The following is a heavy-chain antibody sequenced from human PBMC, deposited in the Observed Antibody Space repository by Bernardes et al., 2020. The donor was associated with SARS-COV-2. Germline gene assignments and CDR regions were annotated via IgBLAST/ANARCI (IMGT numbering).Heavy chain of an antibody. D-gene: IGHD2-21*02. CDR1: GYTFTRYG. CDR2: INTKDGNT. V-gene: IGHV1-18*01. J-gene: IGHJ5*02. CDR3: ARGFYIGDFDSPRFDP. Sequence: ASVKVSCKASGYTFTRYGISWVRQAPGQGLEWMGWINTKDGNTNYAQKFQGRVTMTTDTSTSTAYMDLRSLRSDDTAVYYCARGFYIGDFDSPRFDPWGQGTLVTVSS.